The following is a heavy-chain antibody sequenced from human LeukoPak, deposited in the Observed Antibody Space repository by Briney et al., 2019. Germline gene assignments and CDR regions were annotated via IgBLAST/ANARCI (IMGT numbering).Heavy chain of an antibody. V-gene: IGHV4-39*07. CDR2: TYYSGST. CDR3: ARGMYGGNWFYP. Sequence: SETLFLTCTVSGGSISSSSYYWGWIPPPPGKGLEWIGSTYYSGSTYYNPSLKSRVPISVDTSKNQFCLKLSCVTGADTAVYYCARGMYGGNWFYPCGQGTLVTVSS. J-gene: IGHJ5*02. D-gene: IGHD2-8*01. CDR1: GGSISSSSYY.